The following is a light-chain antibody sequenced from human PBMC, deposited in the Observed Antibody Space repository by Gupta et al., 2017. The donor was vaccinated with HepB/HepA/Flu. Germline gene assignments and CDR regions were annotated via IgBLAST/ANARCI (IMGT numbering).Light chain of an antibody. V-gene: IGKV3-11*01. CDR3: QQCFNWAIT. J-gene: IGKJ5*01. CDR2: DAS. CDR1: QSISTY. Sequence: EIVLTQSPVTLSLSPGERATLSCRASQSISTYLAWYQQKPGQAPRLLIYDASKRATGIPARFSGSGSGTDFTLTISSLEPEDSAVYYCQQCFNWAITFGQGTRLEFK.